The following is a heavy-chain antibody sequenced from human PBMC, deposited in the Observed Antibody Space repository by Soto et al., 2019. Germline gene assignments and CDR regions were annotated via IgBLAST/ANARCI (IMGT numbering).Heavy chain of an antibody. D-gene: IGHD4-17*01. V-gene: IGHV1-8*01. CDR3: ARTDGDLDY. J-gene: IGHJ4*01. CDR1: GYTFTRYD. CDR2: MNPTSGYT. Sequence: QVQLVQSGAELKKPGASVKVSCKTSGYTFTRYDINWVRQATGQGLEWMGWMNPTSGYTGSAQRFQGRITMTRDTSISTDYMELSSLRSEDTAMYYCARTDGDLDYWGQVTLVTVSS.